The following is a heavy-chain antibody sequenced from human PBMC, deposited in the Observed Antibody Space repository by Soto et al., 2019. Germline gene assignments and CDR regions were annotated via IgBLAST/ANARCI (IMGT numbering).Heavy chain of an antibody. V-gene: IGHV3-7*03. J-gene: IGHJ4*02. CDR1: GFTYNDHW. CDR3: AKGGVGPPRGPFNS. Sequence: EVQLMESGGGLVQPGGSLRLSCAASGFTYNDHWMMWVRQAPGKGLEWVANINQDGSEKEYVVSVRGRFTISRDNARNSLYLQLDSLRAEDTAVYYCAKGGVGPPRGPFNSWGQGALVIVSS. CDR2: INQDGSEK. D-gene: IGHD1-26*01.